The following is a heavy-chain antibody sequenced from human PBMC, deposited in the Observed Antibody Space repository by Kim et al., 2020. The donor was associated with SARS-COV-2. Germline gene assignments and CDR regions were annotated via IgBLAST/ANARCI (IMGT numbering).Heavy chain of an antibody. CDR1: GFTFSSYA. CDR2: ISGSGGST. V-gene: IGHV3-23*01. Sequence: GGSLRLSCAASGFTFSSYAMSWVRQAPGKGLEWVSAISGSGGSTYYADSVKGRFTISRDNSKNTLYLQMNSLRAEDTAVYYCAKEGSTPVRYFDWSEFDYWGQGTLVTVSS. J-gene: IGHJ4*02. D-gene: IGHD3-9*01. CDR3: AKEGSTPVRYFDWSEFDY.